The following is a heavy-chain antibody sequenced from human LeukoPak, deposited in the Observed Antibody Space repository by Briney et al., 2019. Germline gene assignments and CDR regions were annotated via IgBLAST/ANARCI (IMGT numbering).Heavy chain of an antibody. CDR1: GFSLSANW. J-gene: IGHJ3*02. CDR2: ISGSGGST. Sequence: GGSLRLSCTVSGFSLSANWMHWVRQTPGRGLEWVSAISGSGGSTYYADSVKGRFTISRDNSKNTLYLQMNSLRAEDTAVYYCAKMKVPRSLDAFDIWGQGTMVTVSS. V-gene: IGHV3-23*01. CDR3: AKMKVPRSLDAFDI. D-gene: IGHD4/OR15-4a*01.